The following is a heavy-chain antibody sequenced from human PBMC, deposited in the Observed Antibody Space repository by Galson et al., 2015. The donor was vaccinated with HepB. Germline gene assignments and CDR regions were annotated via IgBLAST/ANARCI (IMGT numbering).Heavy chain of an antibody. CDR1: GFTFRNYA. CDR3: AKGYGLFDS. Sequence: SLRLSCAASGFTFRNYAMSWVRQAPGRGLEWISGISGNGDSTFYADSVKGRFTVSRDNSNNTLYLQMNSLRAEDAGLYFCAKGYGLFDSWGQGILVTVSS. J-gene: IGHJ5*01. CDR2: ISGNGDST. V-gene: IGHV3-23*01. D-gene: IGHD5-18*01.